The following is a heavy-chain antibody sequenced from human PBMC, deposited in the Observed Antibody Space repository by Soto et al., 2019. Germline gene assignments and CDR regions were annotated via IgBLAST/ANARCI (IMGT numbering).Heavy chain of an antibody. Sequence: SETLSLTCTVSGGSISSGVYYWSWIRHHPGKGLEWIGYIYYSGSTYYNPSLKSRVTISVDTSKNQFSLKLSSVTAADTAVYYCARMTTVTTGGAFDIWGQGTMVTVSS. CDR2: IYYSGST. CDR1: GGSISSGVYY. CDR3: ARMTTVTTGGAFDI. D-gene: IGHD4-17*01. V-gene: IGHV4-31*03. J-gene: IGHJ3*02.